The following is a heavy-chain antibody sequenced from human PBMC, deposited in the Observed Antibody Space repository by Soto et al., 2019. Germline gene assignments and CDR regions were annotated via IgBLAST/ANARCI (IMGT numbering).Heavy chain of an antibody. J-gene: IGHJ4*02. Sequence: QVQLVQSGAEVKKPGASVRVSCKASGYSFTIYGLTWVRQAPGQGPEWMGWISTYDGNTNYAQNFQGRVSMASDTSTSTAYMELRSLRSDDTAVSYCARDRGRSCIGGTCPFDYWGQGTLVTVSS. CDR3: ARDRGRSCIGGTCPFDY. V-gene: IGHV1-18*01. CDR1: GYSFTIYG. CDR2: ISTYDGNT. D-gene: IGHD2-15*01.